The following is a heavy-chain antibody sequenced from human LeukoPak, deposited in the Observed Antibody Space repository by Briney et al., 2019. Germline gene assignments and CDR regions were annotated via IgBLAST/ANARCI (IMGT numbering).Heavy chain of an antibody. Sequence: SETLSLTCTVSGGSISSGGYYWSWIRQHPGKGLEWIGYIYYSGDTYYNPSLKSRVTISVDTSKNQFSLKLSSVTAADTAVYYCARRDGDYVSDYWGQGTLVTVSS. J-gene: IGHJ4*02. D-gene: IGHD4-17*01. V-gene: IGHV4-31*03. CDR2: IYYSGDT. CDR1: GGSISSGGYY. CDR3: ARRDGDYVSDY.